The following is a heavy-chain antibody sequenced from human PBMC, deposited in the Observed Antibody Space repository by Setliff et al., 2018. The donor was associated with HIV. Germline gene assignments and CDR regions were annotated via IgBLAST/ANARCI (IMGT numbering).Heavy chain of an antibody. CDR3: ARDPPYRSAWYMRS. J-gene: IGHJ5*02. V-gene: IGHV1-2*02. D-gene: IGHD6-19*01. Sequence: ASVKVSCKASGYTFTGYYMHWVRQAPGQGLEWMGWINPNSGGTNYAQKFQGRVTMTRDTSISTAYMELSRLRSDDTAVYYCARDPPYRSAWYMRSWGQGTLVTVSS. CDR2: INPNSGGT. CDR1: GYTFTGYY.